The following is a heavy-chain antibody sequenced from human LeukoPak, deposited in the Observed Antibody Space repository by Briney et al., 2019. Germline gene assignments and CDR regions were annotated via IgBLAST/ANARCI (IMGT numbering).Heavy chain of an antibody. CDR2: IYSGGST. CDR3: AREGVAGTGPVDY. J-gene: IGHJ4*02. V-gene: IGHV3-53*04. CDR1: GFTVSSNY. D-gene: IGHD6-19*01. Sequence: PGGSLRLSCAASGFTVSSNYMSWVRQAPGKGPEWVSVIYSGGSTYYADSVKGRFTISRHNSKNTLYLQMNSLRAEDTAVYYCAREGVAGTGPVDYWGQGTLVTVSS.